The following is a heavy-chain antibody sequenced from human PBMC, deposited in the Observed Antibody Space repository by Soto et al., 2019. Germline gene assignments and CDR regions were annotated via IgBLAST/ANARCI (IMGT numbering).Heavy chain of an antibody. Sequence: QITLKESGPTLVKPTQTLTLTCTFSGFSLTTRPVGVGWIRQPPGQALEWVALIYWDDDKRYNPSLKTRVTITKDTSKIQVVLTMTNMDPVDTATYYCAHRQLYNGAWNEGTFDYWGQGALVTVSS. V-gene: IGHV2-5*02. J-gene: IGHJ4*02. CDR2: IYWDDDK. D-gene: IGHD1-1*01. CDR3: AHRQLYNGAWNEGTFDY. CDR1: GFSLTTRPVG.